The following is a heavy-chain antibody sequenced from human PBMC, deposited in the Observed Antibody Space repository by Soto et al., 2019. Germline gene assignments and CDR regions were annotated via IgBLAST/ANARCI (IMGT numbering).Heavy chain of an antibody. CDR2: FDPEDGET. Sequence: ASVKVSCKVSGYTLTELSMHWVRQAPGKGLEWMGGFDPEDGETIYAQKFQGRVTMTEDTSTDTAYMELSSLRSEDTAVYYCAPSKYSSSWAVFDYWGQGTLVTVSS. D-gene: IGHD6-13*01. V-gene: IGHV1-24*01. J-gene: IGHJ4*02. CDR1: GYTLTELS. CDR3: APSKYSSSWAVFDY.